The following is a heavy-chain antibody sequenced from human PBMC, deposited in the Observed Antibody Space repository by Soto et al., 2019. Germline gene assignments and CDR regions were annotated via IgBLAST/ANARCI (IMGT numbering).Heavy chain of an antibody. D-gene: IGHD2-15*01. V-gene: IGHV4-59*12. CDR1: GGSISSYY. Sequence: PSETLSLTCTVSGGSISSYYWSWIRQPPGKGLEWIGYIYHSGSTYYNSSLKSRVTISVDRSKNQFSLKLSSVTAADTAVYYCAGGQVVAAQHWGQGTLVTVSS. J-gene: IGHJ4*02. CDR2: IYHSGST. CDR3: AGGQVVAAQH.